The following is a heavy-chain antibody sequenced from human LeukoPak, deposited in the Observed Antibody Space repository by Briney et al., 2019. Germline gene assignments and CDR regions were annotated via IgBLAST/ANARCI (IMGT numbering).Heavy chain of an antibody. V-gene: IGHV1-18*01. J-gene: IGHJ3*02. D-gene: IGHD6-19*01. CDR2: ISAYNGNT. Sequence: WASVKVSCKASGYTFTSYGISWVRQAPGQGLEWMGWISAYNGNTNYAQKLQGRVTITADISTSTAYMDLSSLKSEDTAVYYCASPGLIAVAGNDAFDIWGQGTMVTVSS. CDR3: ASPGLIAVAGNDAFDI. CDR1: GYTFTSYG.